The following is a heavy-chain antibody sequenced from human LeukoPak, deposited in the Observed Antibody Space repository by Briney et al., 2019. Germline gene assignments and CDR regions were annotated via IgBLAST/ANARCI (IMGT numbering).Heavy chain of an antibody. CDR3: AKDMGYDILTGYSGFDY. CDR2: ISGSGGST. V-gene: IGHV3-23*01. J-gene: IGHJ4*02. CDR1: GFTFSSYA. D-gene: IGHD3-9*01. Sequence: TGGSLRLSCAASGFTFSSYAMSWVRQAPGKGLEWVSAISGSGGSTYYADSVQGRFTISRDNSKNTLYLQMNSLRAEDTAVYYCAKDMGYDILTGYSGFDYWGQGTLVTVSS.